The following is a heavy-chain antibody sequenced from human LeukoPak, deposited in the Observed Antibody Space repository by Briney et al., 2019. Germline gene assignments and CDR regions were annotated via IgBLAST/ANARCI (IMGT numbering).Heavy chain of an antibody. V-gene: IGHV6-1*01. D-gene: IGHD1-26*01. Sequence: SQTLSLTCAIPGDSVSSNSASWNWIRQSPSRGLEWLGRTYYRSKWNSDYAESVKSRITINPDTSKNQFSLHLNSVTPEDTAVYYCARDPDSSYEWGPFDPWGQGILVTVSS. CDR3: ARDPDSSYEWGPFDP. J-gene: IGHJ5*02. CDR1: GDSVSSNSAS. CDR2: TYYRSKWNS.